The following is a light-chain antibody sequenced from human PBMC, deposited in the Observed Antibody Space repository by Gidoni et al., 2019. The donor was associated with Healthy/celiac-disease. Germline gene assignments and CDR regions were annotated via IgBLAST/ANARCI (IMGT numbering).Light chain of an antibody. CDR3: QQSYSTPQT. Sequence: DIQMTKSPSSLSASVADRVTITCRASQSISSSLNWYQQKPGKAPKLLIYAASSLQSGVPSRFSGSGSGTDFTLTISSLQPEDFATYYCQQSYSTPQTFGQGTKLEIK. CDR2: AAS. J-gene: IGKJ2*01. V-gene: IGKV1-39*01. CDR1: QSISSS.